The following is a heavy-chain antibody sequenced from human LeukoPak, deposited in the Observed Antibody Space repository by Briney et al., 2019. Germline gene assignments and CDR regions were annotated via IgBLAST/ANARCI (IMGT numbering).Heavy chain of an antibody. J-gene: IGHJ4*02. V-gene: IGHV3-21*01. CDR1: GFSFSTYS. D-gene: IGHD4-11*01. Sequence: GGSLRLSCAASGFSFSTYSMNWVRKAPGKGLEWVSSISAASNYIYYADSVKGRFTISRDNAKNSLYLQMNSLRAEDTAVYYCARERLPDDYWGQGTLVTVSS. CDR3: ARERLPDDY. CDR2: ISAASNYI.